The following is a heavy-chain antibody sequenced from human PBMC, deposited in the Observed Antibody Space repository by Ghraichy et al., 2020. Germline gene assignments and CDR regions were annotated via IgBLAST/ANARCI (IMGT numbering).Heavy chain of an antibody. J-gene: IGHJ6*02. V-gene: IGHV1-69*13. CDR2: IIPIFGTA. Sequence: SVKVSCKASGGTFSSYAISWVRQAPGQGLEWMGGIIPIFGTANYAQKFQGRVTITADESTSTAYMELSSLRSEDTAVYYCARDHGYSSSFRNYGMDVWGQGTTVTVSS. D-gene: IGHD6-13*01. CDR3: ARDHGYSSSFRNYGMDV. CDR1: GGTFSSYA.